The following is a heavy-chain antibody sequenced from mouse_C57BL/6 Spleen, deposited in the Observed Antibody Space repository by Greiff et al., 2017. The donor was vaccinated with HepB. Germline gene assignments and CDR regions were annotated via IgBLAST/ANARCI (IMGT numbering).Heavy chain of an antibody. V-gene: IGHV1-64*01. J-gene: IGHJ2*01. Sequence: QVQLQQPGAELVKPGASVKLSCKASGYTFTSYWMHWVKQRPGQGLEWIGMIHPNSGSTNYNEKFKSKATLTVDKSSSTAYMQLSSLTSEDSAVYYCASPSYYYGSSYSLDYGGQGTTLTVSS. CDR2: IHPNSGST. CDR1: GYTFTSYW. D-gene: IGHD1-1*01. CDR3: ASPSYYYGSSYSLDY.